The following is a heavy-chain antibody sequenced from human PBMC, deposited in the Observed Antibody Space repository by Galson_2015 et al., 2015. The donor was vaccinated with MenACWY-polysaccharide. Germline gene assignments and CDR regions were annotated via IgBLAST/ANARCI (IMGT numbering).Heavy chain of an antibody. CDR3: ARGHYGMDV. V-gene: IGHV3-7*01. CDR1: GFTFKNYW. Sequence: SLRLSCAVSGFTFKNYWMSWVRQAPGKGLEWVANIKKDGSEKYCVDSVKGRFTISRDNARSSPYLQMNGLRAEDTAVYYCARGHYGMDVWGQGTTVTVS. CDR2: IKKDGSEK. J-gene: IGHJ6*02.